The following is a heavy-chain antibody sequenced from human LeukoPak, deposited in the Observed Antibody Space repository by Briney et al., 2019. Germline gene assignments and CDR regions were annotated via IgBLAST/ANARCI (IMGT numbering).Heavy chain of an antibody. D-gene: IGHD5-12*01. CDR3: ARDSGYDSNWFDP. J-gene: IGHJ5*02. CDR1: GGTFSSYA. Sequence: ASVKVSCKASGGTFSSYAISWVRQAPGQGLEWMGGFIPIFGTANYAQKFQGRVTITADESTSTAYMELSSLRSEDTAVYYCARDSGYDSNWFDPWGQGTLVTVSS. CDR2: FIPIFGTA. V-gene: IGHV1-69*13.